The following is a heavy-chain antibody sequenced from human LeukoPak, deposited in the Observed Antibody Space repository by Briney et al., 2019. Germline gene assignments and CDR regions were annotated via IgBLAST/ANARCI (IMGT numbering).Heavy chain of an antibody. J-gene: IGHJ4*02. Sequence: GGSLRLSCAASGFTFSSYAMSWVRQAPGKGLERVSAISGSGGSTYYADSVKGRFTISRDNSKNTLYLQMNSLRAEDTAVYYCAKDDRQWLAFDYWGQGTLVTVSS. V-gene: IGHV3-23*01. D-gene: IGHD6-19*01. CDR1: GFTFSSYA. CDR2: ISGSGGST. CDR3: AKDDRQWLAFDY.